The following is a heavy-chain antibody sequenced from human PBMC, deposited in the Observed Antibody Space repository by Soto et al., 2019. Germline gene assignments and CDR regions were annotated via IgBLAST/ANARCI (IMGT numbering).Heavy chain of an antibody. D-gene: IGHD3-10*01. CDR3: AGSPLASRPSCFDP. J-gene: IGHJ5*02. Sequence: GASVKVSCKASGYRFSGYGISWARLAPGQGLEWMGWISGHTAKTQYSEKFQGRVTVTADTSTTTAFMELRSLGPDDTAVYFCAGSPLASRPSCFDPGGRGTLVTVPS. CDR2: ISGHTAKT. V-gene: IGHV1-18*04. CDR1: GYRFSGYG.